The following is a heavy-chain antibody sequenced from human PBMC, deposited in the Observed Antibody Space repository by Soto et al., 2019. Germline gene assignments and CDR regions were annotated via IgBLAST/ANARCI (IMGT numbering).Heavy chain of an antibody. Sequence: SETLSLTCTVSGGSVSSGRYQWSWIRQSPGKGLEWIGYIYYTGTTNYNPSLKSRVTISVDTSKNQFSLKLTSVTAADTALYFCARLKFYDFWSGPFPMDVWCQGTSVTVS. CDR1: GGSVSSGRYQ. CDR3: ARLKFYDFWSGPFPMDV. V-gene: IGHV4-61*01. CDR2: IYYTGTT. J-gene: IGHJ6*02. D-gene: IGHD3-3*01.